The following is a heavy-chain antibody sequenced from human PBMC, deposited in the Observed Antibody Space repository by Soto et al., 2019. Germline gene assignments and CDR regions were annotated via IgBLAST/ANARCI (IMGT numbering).Heavy chain of an antibody. J-gene: IGHJ4*02. Sequence: QVQLVQSGAEVKKPGSSVKVSCKASGGTFSSYTISWVRQAPGQGLEWMGRIIPILGIANYAQKFQGRVKKTADKSTSTAYIQLSSLRSEDTAVYYCAGGYSYGSWVQGTLVTVSS. CDR1: GGTFSSYT. V-gene: IGHV1-69*02. CDR2: IIPILGIA. CDR3: AGGYSYGS. D-gene: IGHD5-18*01.